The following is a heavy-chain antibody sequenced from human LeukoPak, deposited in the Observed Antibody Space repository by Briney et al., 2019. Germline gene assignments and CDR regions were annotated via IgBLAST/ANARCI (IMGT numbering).Heavy chain of an antibody. CDR3: ASRNFGYSSGWYNY. D-gene: IGHD6-19*01. CDR1: GGSISSYY. CDR2: IYYSGST. J-gene: IGHJ4*02. Sequence: SETLSLTCTVPGGSISSYYWSWIRQPPGKGLEWIGYIYYSGSTNYNPSLKSRVTISVDTSKNQFSLKLSSVTAADTAVYYCASRNFGYSSGWYNYWGQGTLVTVSS. V-gene: IGHV4-59*08.